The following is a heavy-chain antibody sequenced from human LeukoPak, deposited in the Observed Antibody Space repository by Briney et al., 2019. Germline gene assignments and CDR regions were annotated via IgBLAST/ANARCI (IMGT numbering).Heavy chain of an antibody. CDR1: GFSFSDNY. D-gene: IGHD6-13*01. V-gene: IGHV3-7*04. J-gene: IGHJ3*02. Sequence: PGGSLRLSCAASGFSFSDNYLSWIRQAPGKGLEWVANIQQDGSEKYYVDSVKGRFTISRDNAKNSLYLQMNSLRAEDTAVYYCARSSSWYPHDAFDIWGQGTMVTVSS. CDR3: ARSSSWYPHDAFDI. CDR2: IQQDGSEK.